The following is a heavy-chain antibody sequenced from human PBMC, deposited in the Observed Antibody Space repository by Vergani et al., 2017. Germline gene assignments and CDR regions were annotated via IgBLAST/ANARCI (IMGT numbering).Heavy chain of an antibody. Sequence: EVQLVESGGGLVQPGGSLRLSCAASGFTFSSYWMSWVRQAPGKGLEWVANIKQDGSEKYYVDSVKGRFTISRDNAKNLLYLQMNSLRAEDTAVYYCARRKGSSSSWYLGVYYYGMDVWGQGTTVTVSS. CDR2: IKQDGSEK. D-gene: IGHD6-13*01. CDR1: GFTFSSYW. CDR3: ARRKGSSSSWYLGVYYYGMDV. J-gene: IGHJ6*02. V-gene: IGHV3-7*02.